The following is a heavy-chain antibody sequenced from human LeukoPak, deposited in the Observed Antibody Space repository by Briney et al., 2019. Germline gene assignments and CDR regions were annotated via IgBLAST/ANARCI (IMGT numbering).Heavy chain of an antibody. CDR2: ISAYTGET. D-gene: IGHD7-27*01. CDR1: VNIFPKYG. Sequence: ASVTVSFETSVNIFPKYGVNWVRQAPGRGVEWMGWISAYTGETVYAPDLQDRVTMTTDTSTNTAYMDLRSLRSDDTAFYFCALTDTDDFLDSWGQGTLVAVSS. CDR3: ALTDTDDFLDS. J-gene: IGHJ4*02. V-gene: IGHV1-18*01.